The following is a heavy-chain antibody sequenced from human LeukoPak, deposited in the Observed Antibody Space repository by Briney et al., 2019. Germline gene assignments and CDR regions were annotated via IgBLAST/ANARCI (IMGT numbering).Heavy chain of an antibody. CDR3: AKEYYDILTGLYYGMDV. Sequence: GGSLRLSCAASGFTFSSYGMHWVRQAPGKGLEWVAVISYDGSNKYYADSVKGRFTISRDNSKNTLYLQMNSLRAEDTVVYYCAKEYYDILTGLYYGMDVWGKGTTVTVSS. CDR2: ISYDGSNK. CDR1: GFTFSSYG. V-gene: IGHV3-30*18. D-gene: IGHD3-9*01. J-gene: IGHJ6*04.